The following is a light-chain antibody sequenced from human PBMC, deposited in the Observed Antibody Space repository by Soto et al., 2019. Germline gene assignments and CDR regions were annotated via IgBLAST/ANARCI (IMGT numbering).Light chain of an antibody. J-gene: IGKJ2*01. Sequence: IMLTQSAVPLSMSPSETTTLSCMACQRVPSDWLAWYRHKPGQAPRLLIYGASSRAPGVPDRVSGSGSGTDFTLNINRLEPEEFAVYYCQQYGNFPYTFGQGAK. CDR3: QQYGNFPYT. CDR1: QRVPSDW. CDR2: GAS. V-gene: IGKV3-20*01.